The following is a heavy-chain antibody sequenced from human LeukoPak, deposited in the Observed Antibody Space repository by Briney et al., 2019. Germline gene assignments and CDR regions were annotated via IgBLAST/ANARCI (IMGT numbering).Heavy chain of an antibody. Sequence: GGSLRLXXAVSGFTFSXXXXXXVXQXPXXXXXXXXXIKQDXXXKXYVDSXXXXXXXSRDNAKNSLYLQMNSRRAEDTAVYYCARGVLCDDCRVVNYWGQGTLVTVSS. J-gene: IGHJ4*02. CDR1: GFTFSXXX. CDR2: IKQDXXXK. V-gene: IGHV3-7*03. D-gene: IGHD2-21*02. CDR3: ARGVLCDDCRVVNY.